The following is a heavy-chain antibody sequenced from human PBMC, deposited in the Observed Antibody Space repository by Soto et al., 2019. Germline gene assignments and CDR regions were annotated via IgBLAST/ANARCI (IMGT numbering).Heavy chain of an antibody. D-gene: IGHD2-15*01. J-gene: IGHJ6*02. CDR2: IIPIFGTA. Sequence: SVKVSCKASGGTFGSYAISWVRQAPGQGLEWMGGIIPIFGTANYAQKFQGRVTITADESTSTAYMELSSLRSEDTAVYYCARGYCSGGSCPTGLYYYYGMDVWGQGTTVTVSS. V-gene: IGHV1-69*13. CDR3: ARGYCSGGSCPTGLYYYYGMDV. CDR1: GGTFGSYA.